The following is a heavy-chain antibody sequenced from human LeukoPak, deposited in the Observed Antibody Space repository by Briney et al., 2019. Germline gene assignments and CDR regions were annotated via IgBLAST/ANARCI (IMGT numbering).Heavy chain of an antibody. D-gene: IGHD5-24*01. CDR3: ARSGRDGYRSTDF. CDR1: GYSFTTYL. CDR2: VFPDDSDT. V-gene: IGHV5-51*03. Sequence: KAGESLKISCKGSGYSFTTYLIAWVRQIPGEGLEWMGSVFPDDSDTRYSPSFQGQVTISADKSITTAHLQWSSLKASDTAIYYCARSGRDGYRSTDFWGQGTLVTVSS. J-gene: IGHJ4*02.